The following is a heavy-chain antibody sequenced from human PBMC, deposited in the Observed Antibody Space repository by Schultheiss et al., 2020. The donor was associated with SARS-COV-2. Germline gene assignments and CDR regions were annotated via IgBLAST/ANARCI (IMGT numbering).Heavy chain of an antibody. D-gene: IGHD2-2*01. V-gene: IGHV3-33*01. CDR3: ATLDIVVVPAARYYYMDV. CDR2: KWFDDSNT. J-gene: IGHJ6*03. CDR1: GFRFRSFG. Sequence: GGSLRLSCTASGFRFRSFGVHWVRQAPGKGLEWVTVKWFDDSNTYSAESVKGRITVSRDRSRNVMYLEMDDLRVEDTAVYYCATLDIVVVPAARYYYMDVWGKGTTVTVSS.